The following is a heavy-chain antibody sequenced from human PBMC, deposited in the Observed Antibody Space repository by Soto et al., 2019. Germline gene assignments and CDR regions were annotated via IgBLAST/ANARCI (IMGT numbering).Heavy chain of an antibody. CDR2: IHSSGST. V-gene: IGHV4-4*07. Sequence: SETLSLTCTVSGGSISSYYWSWIRQPAGKGLEWIGRIHSSGSTNYNPSLRSRVTMSVDTSKNQFSLKLNSVTAADTAVHYCARAKDLSPSEWGQGTLVTVSS. J-gene: IGHJ4*02. CDR3: ARAKDLSPSE. CDR1: GGSISSYY.